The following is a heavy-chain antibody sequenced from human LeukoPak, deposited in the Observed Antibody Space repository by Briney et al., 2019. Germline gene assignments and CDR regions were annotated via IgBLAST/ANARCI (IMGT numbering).Heavy chain of an antibody. CDR2: IIPIFGTA. CDR1: GGTFSSYA. D-gene: IGHD3-22*01. CDR3: ARGRYYYDSSGYYKEHNFDY. J-gene: IGHJ4*02. V-gene: IGHV1-69*05. Sequence: SVKVSCKASGGTFSSYAISWVRQAPGQGLEWMGRIIPIFGTANYAQKFQGRVTITTDESTSTAYMELSSLRSEDTAVYYCARGRYYYDSSGYYKEHNFDYWGQGTLVTVSS.